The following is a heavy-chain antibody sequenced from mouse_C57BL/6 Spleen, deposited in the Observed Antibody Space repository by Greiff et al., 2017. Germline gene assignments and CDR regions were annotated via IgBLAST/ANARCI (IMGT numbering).Heavy chain of an antibody. D-gene: IGHD1-1*01. J-gene: IGHJ3*01. CDR3: VIPDYYGSSFAY. CDR1: GFSFNTYA. Sequence: EVKLMESGGGLVQPKGSLKLSCAASGFSFNTYAMNWVRQAPGKGLEWVARIRSKSNNYATYYADSVKDRFTISRDDSESMLYLQMNNLKTEDTAMYYCVIPDYYGSSFAYWGQGTLVTVSA. V-gene: IGHV10-1*01. CDR2: IRSKSNNYAT.